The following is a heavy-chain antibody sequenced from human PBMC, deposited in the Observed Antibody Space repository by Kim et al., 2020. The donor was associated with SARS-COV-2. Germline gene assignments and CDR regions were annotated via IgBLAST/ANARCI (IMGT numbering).Heavy chain of an antibody. CDR1: GGSISSYY. Sequence: SETLSLTCTVSGGSISSYYWSWIRQPPGKGLEWIGYIYYSGSTNYNPSLKSRVTISVDTSKNQFSLKLSSVTAADTAVYYCVRDLSYSSRYYYYGMDVWGQGTTVTVSS. V-gene: IGHV4-59*01. CDR3: VRDLSYSSRYYYYGMDV. CDR2: IYYSGST. J-gene: IGHJ6*02. D-gene: IGHD6-13*01.